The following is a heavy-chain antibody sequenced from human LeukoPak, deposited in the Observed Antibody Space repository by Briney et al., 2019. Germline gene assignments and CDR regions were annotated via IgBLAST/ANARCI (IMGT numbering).Heavy chain of an antibody. CDR1: GFTFSSYA. CDR3: AKERAESWIQLHFDY. Sequence: GGSLRLSCAASGFTFSSYAMSWVRQAPGKGLEWVSAIRGSGGSTYYAESVKGRFTISRDNSKNTLYLQMNSLRAEDTAVYYCAKERAESWIQLHFDYWGQGTLATVSS. D-gene: IGHD5-18*01. V-gene: IGHV3-23*01. CDR2: IRGSGGST. J-gene: IGHJ4*02.